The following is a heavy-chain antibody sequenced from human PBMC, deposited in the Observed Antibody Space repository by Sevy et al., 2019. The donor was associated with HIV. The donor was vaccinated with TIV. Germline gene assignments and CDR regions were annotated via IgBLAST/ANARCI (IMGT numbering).Heavy chain of an antibody. D-gene: IGHD2-2*01. CDR1: GFTFGDYA. Sequence: GGSLRLSCTASGFTFGDYAMSWFRQAPGKGLEWVGFIRSKAYGGTTKYAASVKGRFTISRDDSKSIAYLQMNSLKTEDTAVYYCTRDPNSFVVVPAYYYGMDVWGQGTTVTVSS. CDR3: TRDPNSFVVVPAYYYGMDV. J-gene: IGHJ6*02. CDR2: IRSKAYGGTT. V-gene: IGHV3-49*03.